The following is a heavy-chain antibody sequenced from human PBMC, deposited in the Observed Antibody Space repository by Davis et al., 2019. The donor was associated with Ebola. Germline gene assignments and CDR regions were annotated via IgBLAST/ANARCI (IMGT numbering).Heavy chain of an antibody. CDR1: GYTFTGYY. Sequence: ASVKVSCKASGYTFTGYYIHWVRQAPGQGPEWMGWINPNSGGTNYAQKFQGRVTMTRDTSITTAYMELNRLKSDDTALYYCTRGVSDFWSGYYGPPTAYWGQGTLVTVSS. CDR2: INPNSGGT. D-gene: IGHD3-3*01. V-gene: IGHV1-2*02. CDR3: TRGVSDFWSGYYGPPTAY. J-gene: IGHJ4*02.